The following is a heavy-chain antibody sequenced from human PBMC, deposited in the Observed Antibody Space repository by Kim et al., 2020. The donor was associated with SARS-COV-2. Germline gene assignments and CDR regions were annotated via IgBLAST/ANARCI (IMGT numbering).Heavy chain of an antibody. CDR3: TSQITGTSFEY. CDR2: IHPKSGDT. CDR1: GYAFNDYH. V-gene: IGHV1-2*02. Sequence: ASVRVSCKASGYAFNDYHLHWVRQAPGKGLEWMGWIHPKSGDTHYAQKFQSRVTMTRDMSISTVYMELTSLRSDDTAVFYCTSQITGTSFEYWGQGTLVTLSS. J-gene: IGHJ4*02. D-gene: IGHD1-1*01.